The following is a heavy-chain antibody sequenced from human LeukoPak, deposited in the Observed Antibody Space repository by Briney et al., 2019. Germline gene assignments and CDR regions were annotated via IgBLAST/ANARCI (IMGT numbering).Heavy chain of an antibody. J-gene: IGHJ4*02. CDR2: IRSDGSNK. D-gene: IGHD3-10*01. CDR1: GFTFSSYG. V-gene: IGHV3-30*02. CDR3: AKKGYAGQGTYSYYFDY. Sequence: GGSLRLSCAASGFTFSSYGMHWVRQAPGKGLEWVTFIRSDGSNKYHADSVKGRFTISRDDSKNTLYLQMNNLRADDTALYYCAKKGYAGQGTYSYYFDYWGQGTLVTVSS.